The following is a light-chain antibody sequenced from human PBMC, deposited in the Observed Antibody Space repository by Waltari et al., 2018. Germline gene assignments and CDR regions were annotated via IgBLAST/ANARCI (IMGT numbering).Light chain of an antibody. CDR2: EVS. CDR1: CSAVGSYNL. Sequence: QSALTQPASVSGSPGQSFTISCTGTCSAVGSYNLASSYQQHPGKAPKLMIYEVSKRPSGVSNRFSGSKSGNTASLTISGLQAEDEADYYCCSYAGSSTYVVFGGGTKLTVL. V-gene: IGLV2-23*02. J-gene: IGLJ2*01. CDR3: CSYAGSSTYVV.